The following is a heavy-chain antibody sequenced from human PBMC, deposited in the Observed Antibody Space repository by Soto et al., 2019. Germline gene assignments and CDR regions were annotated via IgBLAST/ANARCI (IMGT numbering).Heavy chain of an antibody. CDR3: ATARAYCSSTSCPGAFDI. CDR2: IIPILGIA. D-gene: IGHD2-2*01. CDR1: GGTFSSYT. Sequence: GASVKVSCKASGGTFSSYTISWVRQAPGQGLEWMGRIIPILGIANYAQKFQGRVTITADKSTSTAYMELSSLRSEDTAVYYCATARAYCSSTSCPGAFDIWGQGTMVTVSS. J-gene: IGHJ3*02. V-gene: IGHV1-69*02.